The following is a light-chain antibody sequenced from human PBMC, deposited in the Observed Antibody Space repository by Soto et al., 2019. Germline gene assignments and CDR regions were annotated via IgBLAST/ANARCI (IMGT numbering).Light chain of an antibody. CDR3: HQYRISPPVT. J-gene: IGKJ5*01. CDR2: GAS. CDR1: QSVSSSY. V-gene: IGKV3-20*01. Sequence: ELVLTQSPGTLSLSPGERATLSCRASQSVSSSYLAWYPQKPGQAPRLLIYGASSRAPGIPERFRGSGSGTDFSLTISRLEPEDFALYQCHQYRISPPVTFGQGTRLEI.